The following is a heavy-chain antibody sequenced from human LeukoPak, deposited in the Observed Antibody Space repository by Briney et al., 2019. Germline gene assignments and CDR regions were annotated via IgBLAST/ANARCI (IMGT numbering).Heavy chain of an antibody. J-gene: IGHJ6*02. CDR3: ASATPSDTDYYGMDV. D-gene: IGHD2-2*01. Sequence: ASVKVSCKASGGTFSSYGISWVRQAPGQGLERMGWISAYNGNTNYAQKLQGRVTMTTDTSTSTAYMELRSLRSDDTAVYYCASATPSDTDYYGMDVWGQGTTVTVSS. V-gene: IGHV1-18*01. CDR1: GGTFSSYG. CDR2: ISAYNGNT.